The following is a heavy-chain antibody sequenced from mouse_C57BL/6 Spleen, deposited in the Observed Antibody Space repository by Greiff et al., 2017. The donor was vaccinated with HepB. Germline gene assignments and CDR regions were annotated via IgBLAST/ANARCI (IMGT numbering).Heavy chain of an antibody. CDR3: TTALDSSGYYFDY. Sequence: VQLQQSGAELVRPGASVKLSCTASGFNIKDYYMHWVKQRPEQGLEWIGRIDPEDGVTEYAPKFQGKATMTADTSSNTAYLQLSSLTSEDTAVYYCTTALDSSGYYFDYWGQGTTLTVSS. J-gene: IGHJ2*01. V-gene: IGHV14-1*01. CDR2: IDPEDGVT. CDR1: GFNIKDYY. D-gene: IGHD3-2*02.